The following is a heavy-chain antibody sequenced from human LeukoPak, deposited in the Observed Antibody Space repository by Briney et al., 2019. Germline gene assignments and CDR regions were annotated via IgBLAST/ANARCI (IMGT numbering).Heavy chain of an antibody. CDR3: ARLGPRWLRFPGFDY. Sequence: HGESLKIYCKGSGYSFTSYWIGWVRQMPGKGLEWMGIIYPGDSDTRYSPSFQGQVTISADKSISTAYLQWSSLKASDTAMYYCARLGPRWLRFPGFDYWGQGTLVTVSS. V-gene: IGHV5-51*01. CDR2: IYPGDSDT. D-gene: IGHD5-12*01. CDR1: GYSFTSYW. J-gene: IGHJ4*02.